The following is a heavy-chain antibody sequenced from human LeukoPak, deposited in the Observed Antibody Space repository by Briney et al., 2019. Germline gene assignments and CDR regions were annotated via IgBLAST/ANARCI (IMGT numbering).Heavy chain of an antibody. CDR3: ARGVLRFLEWLSYPPHYFDY. Sequence: SVKVSCKASGGTFSSYAISWVRQAPGQGLEWMGGIIPIFGTANYAQKFQGRVTITADESTSTAYMELSSLRSEDTAVYYCARGVLRFLEWLSYPPHYFDYWGQGTLVTVSS. CDR1: GGTFSSYA. D-gene: IGHD3-3*01. V-gene: IGHV1-69*01. CDR2: IIPIFGTA. J-gene: IGHJ4*02.